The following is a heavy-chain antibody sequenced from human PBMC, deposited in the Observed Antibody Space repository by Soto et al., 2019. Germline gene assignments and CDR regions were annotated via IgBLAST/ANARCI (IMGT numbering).Heavy chain of an antibody. J-gene: IGHJ6*02. CDR1: GFIFNNYG. D-gene: IGHD4-4*01. CDR2: INEAGVMT. Sequence: PGGSLRLSCAASGFIFNNYGMSWVRQAPGKGLEWVSAINEAGVMTNYADFVEGRFTISRDKSKNMLYLQMNTLRAEDTAVYYCAKATGIRYGLDVWGQGTSVTVSS. CDR3: AKATGIRYGLDV. V-gene: IGHV3-23*01.